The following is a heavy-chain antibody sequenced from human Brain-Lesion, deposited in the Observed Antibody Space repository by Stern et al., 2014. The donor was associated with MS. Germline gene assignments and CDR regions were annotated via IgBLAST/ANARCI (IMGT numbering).Heavy chain of an antibody. D-gene: IGHD1-26*01. CDR2: IYYSGFT. CDR3: ARHDSVPRPSQLYSARDRGPGYFDY. CDR1: GGSISSSTYY. J-gene: IGHJ4*02. V-gene: IGHV4-39*01. Sequence: QVQLLESGPGLVKPSETLSLPCTVSGGSISSSTYYWAWIRQPPGKGLEWIGNIYYSGFTYYNPSLKSRVTISVDMSKNQFSLKLSSVTAADTAIYYCARHDSVPRPSQLYSARDRGPGYFDYWGQGTLVTVSS.